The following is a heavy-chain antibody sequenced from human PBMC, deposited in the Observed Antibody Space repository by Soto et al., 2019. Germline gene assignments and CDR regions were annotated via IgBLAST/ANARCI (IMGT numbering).Heavy chain of an antibody. CDR2: ISSSGSYK. J-gene: IGHJ4*02. V-gene: IGHV3-21*01. CDR1: GFTFSDYS. Sequence: GGSLRLSCAASGFTFSDYSMNWVRQAPGKGLEWVSSISSSGSYKYNVDSVKGRFTISRDNAENSLYLQMNSLRAEDTAVYYCARESWTSGYSGYWGQGTLVTVSS. CDR3: ARESWTSGYSGY. D-gene: IGHD3-22*01.